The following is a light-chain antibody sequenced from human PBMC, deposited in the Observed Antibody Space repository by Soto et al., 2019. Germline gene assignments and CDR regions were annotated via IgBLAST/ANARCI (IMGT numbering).Light chain of an antibody. CDR2: EVT. Sequence: QTLLAESRSSTGTPRQAVTISCTGTSSQVGRYNYVSWYQQHPGKTPKLIIYEVTKRPSGVPDRFSASKSGNTASLTVSGLQAEDEADYYCSSHAGSNSFYVFGTGSKGTVL. V-gene: IGLV2-8*01. J-gene: IGLJ1*01. CDR1: SSQVGRYNY. CDR3: SSHAGSNSFYV.